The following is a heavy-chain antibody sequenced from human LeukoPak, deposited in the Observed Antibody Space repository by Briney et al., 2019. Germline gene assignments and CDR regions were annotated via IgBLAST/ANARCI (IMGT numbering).Heavy chain of an antibody. Sequence: PSETLSLTCAVYGGSFSGYYWSWIRQPPGKGLEWIGEINHSGSTNYNLSLKSRVTISVDTSKNQFSLKLSSVTAADTAVYYCARGISSSWYVWGQGTLVTVSS. D-gene: IGHD6-13*01. CDR2: INHSGST. V-gene: IGHV4-34*01. CDR3: ARGISSSWYV. CDR1: GGSFSGYY. J-gene: IGHJ4*02.